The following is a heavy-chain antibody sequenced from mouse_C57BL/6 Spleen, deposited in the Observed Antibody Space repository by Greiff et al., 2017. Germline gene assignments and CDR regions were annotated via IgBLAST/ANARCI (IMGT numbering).Heavy chain of an antibody. Sequence: QVQLKQPGAELVMPGASVKLSCKASGYTFTSYWMHWVKQRPGQGLEWIGEIDPSDSYTNYNQKFKGKSTLTVDKSSSTAYMQLSSLTSEDSAVYYCARKINYYAMDYWGQGTSVTVSS. CDR3: ARKINYYAMDY. CDR1: GYTFTSYW. CDR2: IDPSDSYT. J-gene: IGHJ4*01. V-gene: IGHV1-69*01.